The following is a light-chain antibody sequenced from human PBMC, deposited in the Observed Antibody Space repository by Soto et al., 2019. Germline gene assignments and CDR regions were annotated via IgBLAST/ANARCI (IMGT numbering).Light chain of an antibody. CDR2: EVT. V-gene: IGLV2-14*01. J-gene: IGLJ1*01. Sequence: ALTQPGSVSGSPGQSITISCTGTSSDVGAYNYVSWYQQHPGKAPKLMIYEVTNRPSGVSTRFSGSKSGNTASLTISGLQAEDEADYYCCSFTSGNTAYVFGTGTKVTVL. CDR1: SSDVGAYNY. CDR3: CSFTSGNTAYV.